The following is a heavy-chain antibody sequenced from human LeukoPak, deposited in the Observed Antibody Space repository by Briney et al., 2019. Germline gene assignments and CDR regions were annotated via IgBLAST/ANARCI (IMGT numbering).Heavy chain of an antibody. CDR2: IIPIFGTA. V-gene: IGHV1-69*13. J-gene: IGHJ4*02. D-gene: IGHD3-22*01. Sequence: SVKVSCKASGDTFSSYAISWVRQAPGQGLEWMGGIIPIFGTANYAQKFQGRVTITADESTSTAYMELSSLRSEDTAVYYCAREGYYDSSHYFDYWGQGTLVTVSS. CDR1: GDTFSSYA. CDR3: AREGYYDSSHYFDY.